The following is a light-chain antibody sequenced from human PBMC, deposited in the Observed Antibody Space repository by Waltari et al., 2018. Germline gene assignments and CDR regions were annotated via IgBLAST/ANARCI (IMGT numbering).Light chain of an antibody. CDR2: WAS. V-gene: IGKV4-1*01. J-gene: IGKJ3*01. CDR3: QQYYNTPLT. Sequence: DIVMTQSPESLAVSLGERATINCKSSLSLLYNSNNKNYLAWYQQKPGQPPKLLIYWASTRESGVPGRFSGSGSRTDFTLTISSLQAEDVAVYFCQQYYNTPLTFGPGTKVDVK. CDR1: LSLLYNSNNKNY.